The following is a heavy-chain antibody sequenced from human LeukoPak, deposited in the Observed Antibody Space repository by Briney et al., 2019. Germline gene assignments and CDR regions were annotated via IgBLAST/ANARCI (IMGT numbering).Heavy chain of an antibody. D-gene: IGHD3-9*01. CDR3: ARGFDILTGYPFDY. V-gene: IGHV4-4*07. CDR1: GGSISSYY. J-gene: IGHJ4*02. Sequence: SETLSLTCTVPGGSISSYYWRWMRQPAGKGLEWIGRIYTSGSTNYNPSLKSRVTMSVDTSKNQFSLKLSSVTAADTAVYYCARGFDILTGYPFDYWGQGTLVTVSS. CDR2: IYTSGST.